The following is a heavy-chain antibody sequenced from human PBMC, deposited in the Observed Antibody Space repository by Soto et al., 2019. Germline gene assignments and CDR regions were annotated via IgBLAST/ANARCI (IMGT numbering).Heavy chain of an antibody. CDR1: GGSFSGYY. V-gene: IGHV4-34*01. CDR2: INHSGST. Sequence: QVQLQQWGAGLLKPSETLSLTCAVYGGSFSGYYWSWIRQPPGKGLEWLGEINHSGSTNYNPSLKSRVTISVDTSKNQFSLKLSSVTAADTAVYDCARGGRGYSYGYLRNWFDPWGQGTLVTVSS. D-gene: IGHD5-18*01. CDR3: ARGGRGYSYGYLRNWFDP. J-gene: IGHJ5*02.